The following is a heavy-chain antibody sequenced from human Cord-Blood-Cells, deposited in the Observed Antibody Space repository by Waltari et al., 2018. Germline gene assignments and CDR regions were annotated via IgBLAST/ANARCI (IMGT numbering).Heavy chain of an antibody. Sequence: QLQLQESGPGLVKPSETLSLTCTVSGGSISSSSYYWGWTRPPPGKGLEWIGSIYYSGSTYYNPSLKSRVTISVDTSKNQFSLKLSSVTAADTAVYYCASTAPYYYDSSGYYYFDYWGQGTLVTVSS. J-gene: IGHJ4*02. CDR2: IYYSGST. D-gene: IGHD3-22*01. V-gene: IGHV4-39*01. CDR3: ASTAPYYYDSSGYYYFDY. CDR1: GGSISSSSYY.